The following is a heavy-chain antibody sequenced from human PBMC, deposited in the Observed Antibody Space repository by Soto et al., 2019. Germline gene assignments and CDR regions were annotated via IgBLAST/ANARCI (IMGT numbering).Heavy chain of an antibody. CDR3: AKTWWRGVRGDIGLVPAAIAY. CDR2: ISADGSNQ. D-gene: IGHD2-2*01. J-gene: IGHJ4*02. V-gene: IGHV3-30*18. Sequence: QVQLLESGGAVVQSGRSLRLSCAAYGFTFSSDAMDWVRQAPGKGLEWVAVISADGSNQYYADSIKGRFTISRDNSKNTRYPQTNILRAEDTAIYYWAKTWWRGVRGDIGLVPAAIAYWGQGTLVTVSS. CDR1: GFTFSSDA.